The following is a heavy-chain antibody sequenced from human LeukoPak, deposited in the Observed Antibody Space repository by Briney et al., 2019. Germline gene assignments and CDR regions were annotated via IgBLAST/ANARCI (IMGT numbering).Heavy chain of an antibody. V-gene: IGHV4-59*01. CDR3: ARVPVAMDPYYYYYYMDV. J-gene: IGHJ6*03. CDR1: GGSISSYY. D-gene: IGHD3/OR15-3a*01. CDR2: IYYSGST. Sequence: SETLSLTCTVSGGSISSYYWSWIRQPPGKGLEWIGYIYYSGSTNYNPSLKSRVTISVDTSKNQFSLKLSSVTAADTAVYYCARVPVAMDPYYYYYYMDVWGKGTTVTVSS.